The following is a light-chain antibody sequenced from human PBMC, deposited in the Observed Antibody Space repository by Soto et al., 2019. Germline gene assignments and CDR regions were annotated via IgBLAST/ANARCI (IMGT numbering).Light chain of an antibody. V-gene: IGKV2-28*01. J-gene: IGKJ2*01. CDR3: MQGLQTLYT. CDR1: QSLLHSNGYNY. Sequence: DIVMTQSPLSLPVTPGEPASISCRSSQSLLHSNGYNYLDWYLQKPGQSPQLLIYLGSNRASGVPDRFSGSGSGTEYTLKISGVEAEDVGVYYCMQGLQTLYTFGQGTKLEIK. CDR2: LGS.